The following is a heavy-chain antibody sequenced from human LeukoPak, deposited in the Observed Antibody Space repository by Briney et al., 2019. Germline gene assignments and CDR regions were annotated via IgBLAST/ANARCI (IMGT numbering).Heavy chain of an antibody. D-gene: IGHD2-2*01. J-gene: IGHJ6*03. CDR1: GFTFSSYW. Sequence: PGGPLRLSCAASGFTFSSYWMSWVRQAPGKGLEWVANIKQDGSEKYYVDSVKGRFTISRDNAKNSLYLQMNSLRAEDTAVYYCARISSYIVVVPAARPYYMDVWGKGTTVTVSS. CDR2: IKQDGSEK. V-gene: IGHV3-7*01. CDR3: ARISSYIVVVPAARPYYMDV.